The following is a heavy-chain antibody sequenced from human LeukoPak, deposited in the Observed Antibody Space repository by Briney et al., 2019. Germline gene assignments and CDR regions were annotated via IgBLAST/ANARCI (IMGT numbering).Heavy chain of an antibody. D-gene: IGHD6-19*01. CDR1: GYTFTSYD. J-gene: IGHJ6*02. CDR2: MNPNSGNT. Sequence: ASVKVSCKASGYTFTSYDIHWVRQATGQGLEWMGWMNPNSGNTGYAQKFQGRVTMTRNTSISTAYMELSSLRSEDTAVYYCARWVSSGWYYYYGMDVWGQGTTVTVSS. CDR3: ARWVSSGWYYYYGMDV. V-gene: IGHV1-8*01.